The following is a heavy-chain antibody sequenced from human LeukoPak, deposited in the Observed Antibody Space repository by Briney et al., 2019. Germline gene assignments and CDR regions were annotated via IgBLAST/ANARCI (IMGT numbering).Heavy chain of an antibody. D-gene: IGHD6-19*01. CDR2: IWYDGSNK. CDR3: ARDELEVAEFSLFDY. J-gene: IGHJ4*02. V-gene: IGHV3-33*01. CDR1: GFTFSSYG. Sequence: PGRSLRLSCAASGFTFSSYGMHWVRQAPGKGLEWVAVIWYDGSNKYYADSVEGRFTISRDNSKNTLYLQMNSLRAEDTAVYYCARDELEVAEFSLFDYWGQGTLVTVSS.